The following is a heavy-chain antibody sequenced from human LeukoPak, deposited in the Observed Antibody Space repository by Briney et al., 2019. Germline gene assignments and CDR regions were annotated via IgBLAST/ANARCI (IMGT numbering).Heavy chain of an antibody. CDR1: GFTFSSYG. V-gene: IGHV3-30*02. CDR3: ARDLLSIAVAGTGY. CDR2: IRYDGSNK. D-gene: IGHD6-19*01. J-gene: IGHJ4*02. Sequence: GGSLRLSCAASGFTFSSYGMHWVRQAPGKGLEWVAFIRYDGSNKYYADSVKGRFTISRDNSKNTLYLQMNSLRAEDTAVYYCARDLLSIAVAGTGYWGQGTLVTISS.